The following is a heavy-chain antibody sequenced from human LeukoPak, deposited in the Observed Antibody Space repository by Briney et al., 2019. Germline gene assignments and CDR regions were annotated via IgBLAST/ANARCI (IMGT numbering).Heavy chain of an antibody. D-gene: IGHD6-6*01. CDR1: GGSISSYY. CDR3: ARSSIAARRWLDY. J-gene: IGHJ4*02. CDR2: IYYSGST. Sequence: SETLSLTCTVSGGSISSYYWSWIRQPPGKGLEWIGYIYYSGSTNYNPSLKSRVTISVDTSKNQFSLKLSSVTAADTAVYYCARSSIAARRWLDYWGQGTLVTVS. V-gene: IGHV4-59*12.